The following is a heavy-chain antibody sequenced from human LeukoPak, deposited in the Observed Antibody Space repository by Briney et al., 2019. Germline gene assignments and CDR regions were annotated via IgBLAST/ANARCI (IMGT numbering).Heavy chain of an antibody. CDR3: AQNYLGLGL. D-gene: IGHD3-10*01. CDR1: GYSFTTYE. CDR2: INTRNGNA. Sequence: ASVKVSCKASGYSFTTYEIIWVRQAPGQGLEWIGWINTRNGNANYAHQLQGRVTVTTDTSTSTSYMELASLRFDDTAIYYCAQNYLGLGLWGQGTLVTVSS. J-gene: IGHJ4*02. V-gene: IGHV1-18*01.